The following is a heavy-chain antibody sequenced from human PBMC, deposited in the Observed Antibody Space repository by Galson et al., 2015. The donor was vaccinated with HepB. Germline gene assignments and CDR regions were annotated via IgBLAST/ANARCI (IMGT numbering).Heavy chain of an antibody. V-gene: IGHV3-30*04. CDR3: VRGKLIRGFVVADDDC. D-gene: IGHD2-15*01. CDR1: GFSFNSYD. CDR2: ISYDGRNK. J-gene: IGHJ4*02. Sequence: SLRLSCAASGFSFNSYDMHWVRQAPDMGLEWVAGISYDGRNKYHADSVKGRITISRENSKNALYLQMINLRVEDTALYYCVRGKLIRGFVVADDDCWGQGTLVTVSS.